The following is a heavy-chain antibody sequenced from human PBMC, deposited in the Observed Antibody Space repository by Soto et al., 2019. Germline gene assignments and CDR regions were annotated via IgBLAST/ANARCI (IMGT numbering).Heavy chain of an antibody. D-gene: IGHD3-3*01. CDR2: IIPIFGTP. Sequence: QVQLVQSGAEVKKPGSSVKVSCKASGGTFSSYAISWVRQAPGQGLEWMGGIIPIFGTPNYAQKFQGRVTITADESTSTAYMELSSLRSEDTAVYYCARDLRITIFGVVHYYGMDVWGQGTTVTVSS. V-gene: IGHV1-69*01. CDR3: ARDLRITIFGVVHYYGMDV. CDR1: GGTFSSYA. J-gene: IGHJ6*02.